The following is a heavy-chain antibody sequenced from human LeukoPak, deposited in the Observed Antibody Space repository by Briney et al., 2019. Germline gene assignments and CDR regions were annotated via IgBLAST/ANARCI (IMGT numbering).Heavy chain of an antibody. CDR2: IRSKAYGGTT. V-gene: IGHV3-49*03. J-gene: IGHJ4*02. D-gene: IGHD6-13*01. CDR1: GFTFGDYA. Sequence: GGSLRLSCTASGFTFGDYAMSWFRQAPGKGLEWVGFIRSKAYGGTTEYAASVKGRFTISRDDSKSIAYLQMNSLKTEDTAVYYCTRVAAAGTAVYWGQGTLVTVSS. CDR3: TRVAAAGTAVY.